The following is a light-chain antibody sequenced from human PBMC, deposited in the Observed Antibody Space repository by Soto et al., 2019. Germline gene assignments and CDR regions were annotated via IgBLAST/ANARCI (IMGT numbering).Light chain of an antibody. Sequence: DIQMTQSPSALSASVGYRVTITCWASQSISRWLAWYQQKPGKAPKLLIYKASSLQGGVPSRFSGSGSGTEFTLTISGLQPDDVATYYCHQYSGLYTFGQGTKLEI. CDR1: QSISRW. CDR3: HQYSGLYT. CDR2: KAS. V-gene: IGKV1-5*03. J-gene: IGKJ2*01.